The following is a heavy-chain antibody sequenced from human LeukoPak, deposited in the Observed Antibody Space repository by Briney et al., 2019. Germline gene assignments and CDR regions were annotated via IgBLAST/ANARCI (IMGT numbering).Heavy chain of an antibody. CDR2: IYSGGST. Sequence: GGSLRLSCAASGFTVSSNYMSWVRQAPGKGLEWVSVIYSGGSTYYADSVKGRFTISRDNSKNTLYLQMNSLRAEDTAVYYCARVYRDSYGQNWGQGTLVTVSS. J-gene: IGHJ4*02. V-gene: IGHV3-66*02. CDR3: ARVYRDSYGQN. D-gene: IGHD5-18*01. CDR1: GFTVSSNY.